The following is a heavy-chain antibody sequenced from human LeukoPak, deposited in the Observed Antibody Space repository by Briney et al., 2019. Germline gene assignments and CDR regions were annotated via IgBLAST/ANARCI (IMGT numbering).Heavy chain of an antibody. D-gene: IGHD1-26*01. V-gene: IGHV3-23*01. Sequence: GGSLRLSCAASGFTFSSYAMSWVRQTPGKGLEWVSTITDNGGSTYFADSVKGRFTISRDNSKNTLHLQMNSLRADDTAVYYCAKRNSGSYSRGFDYWGQGTLVTVSS. CDR2: ITDNGGST. J-gene: IGHJ4*02. CDR3: AKRNSGSYSRGFDY. CDR1: GFTFSSYA.